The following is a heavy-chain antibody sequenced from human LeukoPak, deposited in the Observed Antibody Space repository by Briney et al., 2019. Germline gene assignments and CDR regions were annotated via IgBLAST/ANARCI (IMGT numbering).Heavy chain of an antibody. CDR2: ISDDATYT. D-gene: IGHD4-17*01. J-gene: IGHJ4*02. CDR1: GFTFSCYT. V-gene: IGHV3-30*09. CDR3: ARGTAVTALSGF. Sequence: GGSLRLSCAAAGFTFSCYTMHWVRQAPGKGLEWVAAISDDATYTCYAASVKGRFAISRDNSKKTLYLQMNNPTTDDTAVYYCARGTAVTALSGFWGQGTLVTVSS.